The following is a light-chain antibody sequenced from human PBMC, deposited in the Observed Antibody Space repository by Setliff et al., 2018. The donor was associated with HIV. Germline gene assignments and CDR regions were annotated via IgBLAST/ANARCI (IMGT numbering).Light chain of an antibody. V-gene: IGLV2-14*03. CDR2: GVS. CDR1: SSDVGGYNY. J-gene: IGLJ1*01. CDR3: SSYTSSITCV. Sequence: QSVLTPPASVSGSPGQSITIYCSGTSSDVGGYNYVSWYQQHPGKAPKLMIYGVSERPSGVSNRFSGSKSGYTASLTISGLQAEDEADYYCSSYTSSITCVFGTGTKVTVL.